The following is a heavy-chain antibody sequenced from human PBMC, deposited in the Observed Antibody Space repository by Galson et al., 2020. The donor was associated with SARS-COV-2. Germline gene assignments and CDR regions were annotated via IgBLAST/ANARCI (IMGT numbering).Heavy chain of an antibody. CDR3: ESIVVVPEYDMDV. V-gene: IGHV3-48*02. J-gene: IGHJ6*02. CDR2: IISSSSTI. Sequence: GGSLRLSCAASGFIFSIYSINWVRQAPGKGLEWVSYIISSSSTIYYADSVKGRFTISRDNAKNSLYLQMNSLRDEDTAVYYCESIVVVPEYDMDVWGQGTTVTVSS. D-gene: IGHD2-2*01. CDR1: GFIFSIYS.